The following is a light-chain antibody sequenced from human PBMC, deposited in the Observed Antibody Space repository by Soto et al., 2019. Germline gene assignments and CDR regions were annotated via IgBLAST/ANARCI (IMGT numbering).Light chain of an antibody. J-gene: IGKJ1*01. CDR1: QRLVHSDGNMY. Sequence: DVEMTQSPLSLPVSLGQPASISCRSSQRLVHSDGNMYLNWFQQRPGQSPRRLISRASNRDSGVPDRFSGSGSGTDFTLKISRVEAEDVAVYYCMQGTHWPWTLGQGTKGDIK. CDR3: MQGTHWPWT. V-gene: IGKV2-30*02. CDR2: RAS.